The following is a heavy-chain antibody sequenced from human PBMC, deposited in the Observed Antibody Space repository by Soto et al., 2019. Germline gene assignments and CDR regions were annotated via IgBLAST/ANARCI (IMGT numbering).Heavy chain of an antibody. Sequence: QVQLQESGPGLVKPSETLSLMCSVSGDSIRSSFWSWIRQPPGKGLEWIGYIDDSGNIKYNPSLKSRATISVDTSKNQFSLRLTSMTPADTAMYYCARHDYAAFDIWGQGTMVTVSS. CDR3: ARHDYAAFDI. CDR2: IDDSGNI. D-gene: IGHD5-12*01. J-gene: IGHJ3*02. CDR1: GDSIRSSF. V-gene: IGHV4-59*01.